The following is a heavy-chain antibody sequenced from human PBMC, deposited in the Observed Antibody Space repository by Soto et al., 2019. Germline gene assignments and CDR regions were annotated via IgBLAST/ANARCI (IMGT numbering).Heavy chain of an antibody. CDR2: IYPGDSDT. Sequence: GESLKISCKGSGYNFKTYWIAWVRQMPGQGLEWMGIIYPGDSDTTYSPSFQGQVTISVDKTISTAYLQLSSLTASDTAMYYCARQPRYMATITNDAFDIWGQGTLVTV. CDR3: ARQPRYMATITNDAFDI. CDR1: GYNFKTYW. J-gene: IGHJ3*02. V-gene: IGHV5-51*01. D-gene: IGHD4-4*01.